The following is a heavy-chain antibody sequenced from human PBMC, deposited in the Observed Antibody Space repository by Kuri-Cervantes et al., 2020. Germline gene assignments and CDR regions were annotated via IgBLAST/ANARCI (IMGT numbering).Heavy chain of an antibody. J-gene: IGHJ6*02. D-gene: IGHD3-10*01. CDR2: IGWDGGST. CDR3: AKDDRPYYYGSVSYLYYYYGMDV. Sequence: GESLKISCAASGFTFDDYTIHGVLQAPGEGLELVSLIGWDGGSTYYADSVTGRFTISRDNSKKSLYLQMNSLRTEDTALYYCAKDDRPYYYGSVSYLYYYYGMDVWGQGTTVTVSS. CDR1: GFTFDDYT. V-gene: IGHV3-43*01.